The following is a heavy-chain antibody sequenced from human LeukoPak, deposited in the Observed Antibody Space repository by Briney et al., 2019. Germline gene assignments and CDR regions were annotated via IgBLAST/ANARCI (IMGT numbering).Heavy chain of an antibody. CDR1: GFTFSSYS. Sequence: GGSLRLSCTASGFTFSSYSMNWVRQAPGKGLEWVSSISSSSSYIYYADSVKGRFTISRDNAKNSLYLQMNSLRAEDTAVYYCEGGANTRGYWGQGTLVTVSS. CDR2: ISSSSSYI. V-gene: IGHV3-21*01. J-gene: IGHJ4*02. D-gene: IGHD2-15*01. CDR3: EGGANTRGY.